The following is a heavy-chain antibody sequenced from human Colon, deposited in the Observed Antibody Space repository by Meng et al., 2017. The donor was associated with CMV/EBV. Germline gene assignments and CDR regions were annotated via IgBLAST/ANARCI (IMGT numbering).Heavy chain of an antibody. D-gene: IGHD1-14*01. CDR3: ARGPPRTGGYFDY. CDR1: GFTFSSYD. V-gene: IGHV3-13*01. Sequence: GESLKISCAASGFTFSSYDMHWVRQATGKGLEWVSAIGSAGETYYPGSVKGRFTISRENAKNSLYLQMNSLRAGDTAVYYCARGPPRTGGYFDYWGQGTLVTVSS. CDR2: IGSAGET. J-gene: IGHJ4*02.